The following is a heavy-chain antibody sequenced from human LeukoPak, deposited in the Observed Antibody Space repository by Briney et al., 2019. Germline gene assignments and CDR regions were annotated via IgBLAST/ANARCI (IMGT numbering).Heavy chain of an antibody. CDR3: ARAADYHGSGSQLGY. Sequence: SETLSLTCGVYGGSFSGYYWSWIRQPPGKRLEWIGEINYSGNTKYNPSLKSRVTISVDTSKNQFSLKLSSVTAADTAAYYCARAADYHGSGSQLGYWGQGSLVTVSS. V-gene: IGHV4-34*01. CDR2: INYSGNT. CDR1: GGSFSGYY. D-gene: IGHD3-10*01. J-gene: IGHJ4*02.